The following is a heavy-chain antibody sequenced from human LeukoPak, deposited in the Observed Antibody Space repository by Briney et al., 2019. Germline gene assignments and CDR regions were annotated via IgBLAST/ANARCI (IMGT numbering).Heavy chain of an antibody. D-gene: IGHD4-17*01. Sequence: GGSLRLSCAASGFIFSGSGMSWVRQAPGRGLEWVSGISGSGGSTYYADSVKGRFTISRDNSKNTLYLQMNSLRAEDTAVYYCAKARYGDYALFDYWGQGTLVTVSS. CDR2: ISGSGGST. CDR3: AKARYGDYALFDY. J-gene: IGHJ4*02. V-gene: IGHV3-23*01. CDR1: GFIFSGSG.